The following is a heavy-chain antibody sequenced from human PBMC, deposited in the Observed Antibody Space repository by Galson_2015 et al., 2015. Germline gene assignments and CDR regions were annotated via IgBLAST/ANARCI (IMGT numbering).Heavy chain of an antibody. CDR1: GGSFNIYA. Sequence: SVKVSCKASGGSFNIYAISWVRQAPGQGLQWMGGIIPIFGTPNYAQKFQGGVTITADKSTNTAYMELRGLRSEDTAVYYCARASQDCTRSSCPYTYWGQGTLVTVSS. J-gene: IGHJ4*02. D-gene: IGHD2-8*01. CDR3: ARASQDCTRSSCPYTY. CDR2: IIPIFGTP. V-gene: IGHV1-69*06.